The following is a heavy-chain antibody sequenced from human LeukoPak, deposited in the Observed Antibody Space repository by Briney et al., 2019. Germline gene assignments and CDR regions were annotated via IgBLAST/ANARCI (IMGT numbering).Heavy chain of an antibody. CDR3: ARLDIVLIGGLDP. CDR1: GFTFSSYA. Sequence: GGSLRPSCAASGFTFSSYAMHWVRQAPGKGLEWVAVISYDGSNKYYADSVKGRFTISRDNSKNTLYLQMNSLRAEDTAVYYCARLDIVLIGGLDPWGQGTLVTVSS. V-gene: IGHV3-30-3*01. CDR2: ISYDGSNK. J-gene: IGHJ5*02. D-gene: IGHD2-8*01.